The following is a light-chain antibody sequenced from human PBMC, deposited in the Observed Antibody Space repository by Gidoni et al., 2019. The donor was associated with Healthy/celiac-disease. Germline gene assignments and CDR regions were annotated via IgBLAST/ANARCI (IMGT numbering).Light chain of an antibody. V-gene: IGKV1-5*03. CDR1: QSIGSW. Sequence: DIQMTQSPSTLSASVGDRVTITCRASQSIGSWLAWYQQKPGKAPKLLIYKASSLESGVPSRFSGSGSGTEFTLTISNLQPDDFATYYCQQYNTDGTFGQGTKVEI. J-gene: IGKJ1*01. CDR2: KAS. CDR3: QQYNTDGT.